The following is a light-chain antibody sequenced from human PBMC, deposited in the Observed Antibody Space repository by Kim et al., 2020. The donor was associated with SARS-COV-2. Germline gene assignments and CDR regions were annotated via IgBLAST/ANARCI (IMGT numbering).Light chain of an antibody. CDR3: QSFDSSNQV. CDR2: EDN. Sequence: GKTVTLACTRSSGSIASNSGQWYQQRPGSAPTTVIYEDNQRPSGVPDRFSGSIDSSSNSASLTISGLKTEDEADYYCQSFDSSNQVFGGGTQLTVL. J-gene: IGLJ2*01. V-gene: IGLV6-57*03. CDR1: SGSIASNS.